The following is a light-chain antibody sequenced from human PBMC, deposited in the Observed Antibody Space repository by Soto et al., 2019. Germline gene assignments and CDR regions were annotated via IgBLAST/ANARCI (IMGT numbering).Light chain of an antibody. J-gene: IGKJ1*01. CDR3: QQYNSYPP. V-gene: IGKV1-5*03. Sequence: DIQMTQSPSTLSASVGDRVTITCRASQSISSWLAWYQQKPGKAPNLLIYKASSLESGVPSRFSGSGSGTEFTLTISSLQPDDSATYYCQQYNSYPPFGQGTKVEIK. CDR1: QSISSW. CDR2: KAS.